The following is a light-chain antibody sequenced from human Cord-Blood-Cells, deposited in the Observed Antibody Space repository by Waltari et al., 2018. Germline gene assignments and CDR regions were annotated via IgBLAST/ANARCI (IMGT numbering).Light chain of an antibody. J-gene: IGKJ2*01. CDR3: QQLNSYPYT. V-gene: IGKV1-9*01. Sequence: IQLTQSPSSLSASVGDSVTITCRASQGISSYLAWYEQKPGKGPKLLIYAASTLQSGVPSRLSGSGSATDFTLSIRSLQPEDFATYYCQQLNSYPYTFRQGTKLDI. CDR1: QGISSY. CDR2: AAS.